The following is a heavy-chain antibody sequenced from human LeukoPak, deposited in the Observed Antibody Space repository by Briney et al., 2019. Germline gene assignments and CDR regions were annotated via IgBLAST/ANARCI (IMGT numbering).Heavy chain of an antibody. CDR3: ARAPQWLVGEYYFDY. CDR2: IWYDGSNK. J-gene: IGHJ4*02. Sequence: GRSLRLSCAASGFTFSSYGMHWVRQAPGKGLEWVAVIWYDGSNKYYADSVRGRFTISRDNSKNTLYLQMNSLRAEDTAVYYCARAPQWLVGEYYFDYWGQGTLVTVSS. V-gene: IGHV3-33*01. CDR1: GFTFSSYG. D-gene: IGHD6-19*01.